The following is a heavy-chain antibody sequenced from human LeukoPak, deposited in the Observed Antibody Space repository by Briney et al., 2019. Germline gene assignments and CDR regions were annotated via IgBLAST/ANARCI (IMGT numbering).Heavy chain of an antibody. J-gene: IGHJ6*03. CDR1: EDSFIDSY. D-gene: IGHD2-21*02. CDR2: INAKSGGT. CDR3: TRETREHRVVETAVPRLESDFYYMDV. Sequence: ASVKVSCKTSEDSFIDSYIHWVRQAPGQGLEVMGWINAKSGGTNIVHKFRGRVTMARDTSTSTAYMEVSSLRPDDTAVYYCTRETREHRVVETAVPRLESDFYYMDVRGKGTTVTVSS. V-gene: IGHV1-2*02.